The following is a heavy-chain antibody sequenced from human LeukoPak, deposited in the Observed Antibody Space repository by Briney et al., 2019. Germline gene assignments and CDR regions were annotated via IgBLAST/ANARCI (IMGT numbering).Heavy chain of an antibody. CDR1: GFTFSSYW. CDR2: INSDGSST. Sequence: GGSLRLSCAASGFTFSSYWMHWVRQAPGKGLVWVSRINSDGSSTSYADSVKGRFTISRDNAKNTLYLQMNSLRAEDTAVYYCAREGYSSWYYDVWGKGTTVTVSS. D-gene: IGHD6-13*01. CDR3: AREGYSSWYYDV. V-gene: IGHV3-74*01. J-gene: IGHJ6*04.